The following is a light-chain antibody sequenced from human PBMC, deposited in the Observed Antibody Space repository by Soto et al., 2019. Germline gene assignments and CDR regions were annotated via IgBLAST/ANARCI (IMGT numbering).Light chain of an antibody. CDR3: VLYMGSDWV. Sequence: QTVVTQEPSFSVSPGRTVTLTCGLSSGSVSTSYYPSWYQQTPGQAPRTLIYSTNTRSSGVPDRFSGSILGNKAALTSTGAQADDESDYYCVLYMGSDWVFGGGTKLTVL. CDR2: STN. J-gene: IGLJ3*02. V-gene: IGLV8-61*01. CDR1: SGSVSTSYY.